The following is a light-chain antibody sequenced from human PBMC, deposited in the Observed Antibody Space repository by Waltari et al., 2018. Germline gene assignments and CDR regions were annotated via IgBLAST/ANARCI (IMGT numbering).Light chain of an antibody. Sequence: VLTQSPGTLSLSPGERATLSCRASQNIGNNYLSWYQQKPGQAPRLPIYGGSTRATGIPDRFSGSGSGTDFTLTISRLEPEDFAVYYCQQYSSSPGFGPGTKVAIK. CDR2: GGS. CDR1: QNIGNNY. CDR3: QQYSSSPG. V-gene: IGKV3-20*01. J-gene: IGKJ3*01.